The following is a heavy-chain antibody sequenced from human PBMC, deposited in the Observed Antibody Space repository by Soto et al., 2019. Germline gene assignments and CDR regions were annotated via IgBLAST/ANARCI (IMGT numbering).Heavy chain of an antibody. CDR1: GGSISSYY. CDR3: GGDLRSIAAAGTGGWFDP. CDR2: IYYSGSA. D-gene: IGHD6-13*01. V-gene: IGHV4-59*01. J-gene: IGHJ5*02. Sequence: SETLSLTCTVSGGSISSYYWSWIRQPPGKGLEWIGYIYYSGSANYNPSLKSRVTISVDTSKNQFSLKLSSVTAADTAVYYCGGDLRSIAAAGTGGWFDPWGQGTLVTVSS.